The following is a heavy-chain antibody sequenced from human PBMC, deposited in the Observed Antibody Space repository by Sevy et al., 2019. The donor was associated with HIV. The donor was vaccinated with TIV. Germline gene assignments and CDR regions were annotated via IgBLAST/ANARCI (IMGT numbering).Heavy chain of an antibody. D-gene: IGHD2-15*01. CDR1: GFTFSTYV. Sequence: GGSLRLSCAASGFTFSTYVMTWVRQAPGKGLEWVSSISGTGAGTYYADYVKGRFTIPRDNYKNTLSLHLSSLRADDTAVYFCAKYHCSGGSCYGDYWGQGTLVTVSS. J-gene: IGHJ4*02. CDR2: ISGTGAGT. V-gene: IGHV3-23*01. CDR3: AKYHCSGGSCYGDY.